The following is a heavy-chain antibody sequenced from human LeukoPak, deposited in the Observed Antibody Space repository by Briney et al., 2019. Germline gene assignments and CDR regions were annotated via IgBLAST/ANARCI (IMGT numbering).Heavy chain of an antibody. Sequence: PSETLSLTCTVSGGSISSSSYYWGWIRQPPGKGLEWIGSIYYSGSTYYNPSLKSRVTISVDTSKNQFSLKLSSVTAADTAVYYCARDPELPLDYWGQGTLVTVSS. CDR2: IYYSGST. J-gene: IGHJ4*02. D-gene: IGHD1-14*01. CDR1: GGSISSSSYY. V-gene: IGHV4-39*07. CDR3: ARDPELPLDY.